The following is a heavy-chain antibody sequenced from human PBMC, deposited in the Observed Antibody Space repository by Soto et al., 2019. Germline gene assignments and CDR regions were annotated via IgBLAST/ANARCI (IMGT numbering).Heavy chain of an antibody. D-gene: IGHD2-2*01. V-gene: IGHV4-34*01. J-gene: IGHJ4*02. CDR3: ARGIVVVPAAMREVSCYFDY. CDR1: GGSFSGYY. Sequence: QVQLQQWGAGLLKPSETLSLTCAVYGGSFSGYYWSWIRQPPGKGLEWIGEINHSGSTNYNPSLKSRVTISVDTSKNQFSLKLSSVTAADTAVYYCARGIVVVPAAMREVSCYFDYWGPGTLVTVSS. CDR2: INHSGST.